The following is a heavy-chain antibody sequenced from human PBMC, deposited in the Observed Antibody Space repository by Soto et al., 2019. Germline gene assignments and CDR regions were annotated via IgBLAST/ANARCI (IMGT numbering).Heavy chain of an antibody. J-gene: IGHJ4*02. V-gene: IGHV3-11*01. CDR1: GFTFSDYY. CDR3: AREGGSPYYDILTGYSQPYFDY. D-gene: IGHD3-9*01. CDR2: ISSSGSTI. Sequence: QVQLVESGGGLVKPGGSLRLSCAASGFTFSDYYMSWIRQAPGKGLEWVSYISSSGSTIYYADSVKGRFTISRDNAKNSLDLQMNSLRAEDTAVYYCAREGGSPYYDILTGYSQPYFDYWGQGTLVTVSS.